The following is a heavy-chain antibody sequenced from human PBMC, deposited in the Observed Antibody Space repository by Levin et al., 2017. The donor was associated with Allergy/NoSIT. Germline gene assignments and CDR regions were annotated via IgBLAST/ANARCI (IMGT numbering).Heavy chain of an antibody. D-gene: IGHD3-10*01. Sequence: LSLTCAASGFTVSSNYMSWVRQAPGKGLEWVSVIYSGGSTYYADSVKGRFTISRDNSKNTLYLQMNSLRAEDTAVYYCIFMVRGVDYWGQGTLVTVSS. J-gene: IGHJ4*02. CDR1: GFTVSSNY. CDR2: IYSGGST. CDR3: IFMVRGVDY. V-gene: IGHV3-66*01.